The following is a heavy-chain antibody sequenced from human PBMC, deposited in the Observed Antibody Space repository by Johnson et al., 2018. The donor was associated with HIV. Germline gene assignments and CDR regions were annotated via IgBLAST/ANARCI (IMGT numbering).Heavy chain of an antibody. CDR1: GFTFSYYY. CDR2: ISSSVSTI. CDR3: ARGYNWNDFSI. D-gene: IGHD1-1*01. J-gene: IGHJ3*02. Sequence: QVPLVESGGSLVQPGRSLRLSSAASGFTFSYYYMRWTHQAPGKGLQWLSYISSSVSTIHSAESVKGQFPISRDNSKTTLYLQMNSLRVDDAAIYYCARGYNWNDFSIWGQGTVVTVS. V-gene: IGHV3-11*04.